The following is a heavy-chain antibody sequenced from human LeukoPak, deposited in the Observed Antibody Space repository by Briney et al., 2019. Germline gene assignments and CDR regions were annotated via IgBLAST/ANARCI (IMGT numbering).Heavy chain of an antibody. CDR2: IYHSGST. Sequence: KPSETLSLTCAVSGYSISSGYYWGWIRQPPGKGLEWIGSIYHSGSTYYNPSLKSRVTISVDTSKNQFSLKLSSVTAADTAVYYSTALDFWSGYSVDYWGQGTLVTVSS. V-gene: IGHV4-38-2*01. CDR1: GYSISSGYY. CDR3: TALDFWSGYSVDY. D-gene: IGHD3-3*01. J-gene: IGHJ4*02.